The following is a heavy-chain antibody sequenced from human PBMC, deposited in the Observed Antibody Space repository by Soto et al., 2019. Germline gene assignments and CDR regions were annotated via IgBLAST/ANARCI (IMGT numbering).Heavy chain of an antibody. J-gene: IGHJ4*02. V-gene: IGHV4-31*01. Sequence: SETLSLTCTVSGGSISSGGYYWSWIRQHPGKGLEWIGYIYYSGSTYYNPSLKSQVTISVDTSKNQLSLKLSSVTAADTAVYYCARDSNDYDSSGYRGYFDYWGQGTLVTVSS. CDR2: IYYSGST. CDR1: GGSISSGGYY. D-gene: IGHD3-22*01. CDR3: ARDSNDYDSSGYRGYFDY.